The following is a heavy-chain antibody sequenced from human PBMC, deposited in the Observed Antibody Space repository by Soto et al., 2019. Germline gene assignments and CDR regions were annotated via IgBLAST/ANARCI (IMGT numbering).Heavy chain of an antibody. D-gene: IGHD6-19*01. CDR1: GYTFTSYA. CDR2: INAGNGNT. V-gene: IGHV1-3*01. Sequence: GASVKVSCKASGYTFTSYAMHWVRQAPGQRLEWMGWINAGNGNTKYSQKFQGRVTITRDTSASTAYMELSGLRSEDTAVYYCARETPPSGYSSGWYGVGAFDIWGQGTMVTVSS. J-gene: IGHJ3*02. CDR3: ARETPPSGYSSGWYGVGAFDI.